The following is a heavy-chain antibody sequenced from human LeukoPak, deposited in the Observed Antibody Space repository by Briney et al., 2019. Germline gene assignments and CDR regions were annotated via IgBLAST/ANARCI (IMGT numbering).Heavy chain of an antibody. CDR3: AKDSLWFGEFPYYFDY. V-gene: IGHV3-30*18. CDR1: GFTFSSYG. Sequence: PGGSLRLSCAASGFTFSSYGMHWVRQAPGKGLEWVAVISYDGSNKYYADSVKGRFTISRDNSKNTLYLQMNSLRAEDTAVYYCAKDSLWFGEFPYYFDYWGQGTLVTVSS. D-gene: IGHD3-10*01. J-gene: IGHJ4*02. CDR2: ISYDGSNK.